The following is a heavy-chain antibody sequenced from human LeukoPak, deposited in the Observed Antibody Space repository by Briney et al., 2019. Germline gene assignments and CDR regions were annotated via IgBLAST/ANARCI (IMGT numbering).Heavy chain of an antibody. Sequence: GGSLRLSCAASGFTFSSYAMSWVRQAPGKGLEWVPAISGSGGSTYYADSVKGRFTISRDNSKNTLYLQMNSLRAEDTAVYYCAKDAICSSTSCYVDYWGQGTLVTVSS. D-gene: IGHD2-2*01. J-gene: IGHJ4*02. CDR3: AKDAICSSTSCYVDY. V-gene: IGHV3-23*01. CDR1: GFTFSSYA. CDR2: ISGSGGST.